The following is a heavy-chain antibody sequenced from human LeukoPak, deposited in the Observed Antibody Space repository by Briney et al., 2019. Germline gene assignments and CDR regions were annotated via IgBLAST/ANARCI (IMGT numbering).Heavy chain of an antibody. CDR1: GGSISSGDYY. Sequence: PSQTLSLTCTVSGGSISSGDYYWSWIRQPPGRGLEWIGYIYYSGSTYYNPSLKSRVTISVDTSKNQFSLKLSSVTAADTAVYYCARDLLNEGNHLDYWGQGSLVTVSS. CDR3: ARDLLNEGNHLDY. D-gene: IGHD4-23*01. J-gene: IGHJ4*02. V-gene: IGHV4-30-4*01. CDR2: IYYSGST.